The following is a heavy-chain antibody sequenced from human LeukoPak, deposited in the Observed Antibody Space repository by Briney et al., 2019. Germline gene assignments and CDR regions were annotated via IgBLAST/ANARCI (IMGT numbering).Heavy chain of an antibody. CDR1: GYTFTSYD. J-gene: IGHJ6*03. CDR2: INPNSGGT. V-gene: IGHV1-2*02. D-gene: IGHD2-2*03. Sequence: ASVKVSCKASGYTFTSYDINWVRQATGQGLEWMGWINPNSGGTNYAQKFQGRVTMTRDTSISTAYMELSRLRSDDTAVYYCARVEMDIVVVPAAGGGMDVWGKGTTVTVSS. CDR3: ARVEMDIVVVPAAGGGMDV.